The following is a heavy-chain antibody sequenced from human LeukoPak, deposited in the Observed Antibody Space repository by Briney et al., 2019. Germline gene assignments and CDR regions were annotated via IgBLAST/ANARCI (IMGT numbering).Heavy chain of an antibody. V-gene: IGHV3-30*02. D-gene: IGHD3-10*01. CDR3: AKDGLLWFGELYY. CDR2: IRYDGSNK. J-gene: IGHJ4*02. CDR1: GFTFSSYW. Sequence: GGSLRLSCAASGFTFSSYWMSWVRQAPGKGLEWVAFIRYDGSNKYYADSVKGRFTISRDNSKNTLYLQMNSLRAEDTAVYYCAKDGLLWFGELYYWGQGTLVTVSS.